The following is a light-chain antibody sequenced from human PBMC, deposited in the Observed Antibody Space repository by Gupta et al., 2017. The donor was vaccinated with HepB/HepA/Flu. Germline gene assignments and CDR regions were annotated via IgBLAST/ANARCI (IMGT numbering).Light chain of an antibody. CDR3: LPSVGRGIWV. J-gene: IGLJ3*02. CDR1: SGSDSTNSY. Sequence: QTVVTQEPSFSVSPGGTVTLTCGLTSGSDSTNSYPCWYQQTPGQAPRTLMYKTNIRLAGVPDRFSGSIRGNTAALTITGAQADEASDYYCLPSVGRGIWVFGGGTKLTVL. CDR2: KTN. V-gene: IGLV8-61*01.